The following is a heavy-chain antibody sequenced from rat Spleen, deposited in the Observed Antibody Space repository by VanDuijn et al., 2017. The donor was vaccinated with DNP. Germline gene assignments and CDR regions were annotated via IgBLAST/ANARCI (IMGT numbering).Heavy chain of an antibody. D-gene: IGHD1-9*01. CDR2: ISTSGGST. CDR3: TRVHYGYNPYYFDY. Sequence: EVQLVESGGGLVQPGRSMKLSCAASGFTFSSFPMAWVRQAPTKGLEWVATISTSGGSTYYRDSVKGRFTISRDNAKSTLYLQMNSLRSEDTATYYCTRVHYGYNPYYFDYWGQGVMVTVSS. J-gene: IGHJ2*01. V-gene: IGHV5-46*01. CDR1: GFTFSSFP.